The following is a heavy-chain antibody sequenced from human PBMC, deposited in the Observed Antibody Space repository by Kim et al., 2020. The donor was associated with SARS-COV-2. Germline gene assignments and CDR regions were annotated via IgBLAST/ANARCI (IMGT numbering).Heavy chain of an antibody. Sequence: QKFQGRVTMTRNTSISTAYMELSSLRSEDTAVYYCARGRSRSNPHLYGDYWGQGTLVTVSS. J-gene: IGHJ4*02. D-gene: IGHD4-4*01. CDR3: ARGRSRSNPHLYGDY. V-gene: IGHV1-8*01.